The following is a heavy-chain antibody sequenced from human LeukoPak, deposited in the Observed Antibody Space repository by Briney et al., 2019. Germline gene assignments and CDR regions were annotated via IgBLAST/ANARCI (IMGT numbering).Heavy chain of an antibody. CDR1: GRSFSGYY. CDR2: INHSGST. J-gene: IGHJ3*02. V-gene: IGHV4-34*01. D-gene: IGHD2-2*01. CDR3: ASPTSYCSSSSCWDAFDT. Sequence: SETLSLTCAVYGRSFSGYYWTWIRQPPGKGLEWIGEINHSGSTNYNPSLKSRVTISVDTSKNQFSLKLSSVTAADTAVYYCASPTSYCSSSSCWDAFDTWGQGTMVTVSS.